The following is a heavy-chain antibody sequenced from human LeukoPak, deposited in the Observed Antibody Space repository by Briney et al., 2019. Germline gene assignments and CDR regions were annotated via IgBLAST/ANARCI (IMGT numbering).Heavy chain of an antibody. CDR2: IYYSGST. V-gene: IGHV4-59*01. J-gene: IGHJ4*02. CDR1: GGYITSYY. CDR3: ARGGIATAALVHLGY. D-gene: IGHD6-13*01. Sequence: SETLSLTCSVSGGYITSYYWSWIRQPPGKGLDWIGYIYYSGSTNYNPSLKSRVTIAVDTSKNQFCLKLSYVTAADTAVYYCARGGIATAALVHLGYWGQGTLVTVSS.